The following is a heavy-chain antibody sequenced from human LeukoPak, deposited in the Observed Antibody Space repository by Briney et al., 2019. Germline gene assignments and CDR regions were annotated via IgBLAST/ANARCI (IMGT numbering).Heavy chain of an antibody. CDR2: IYFSGST. Sequence: PSEILSLTCFVSGGSISSSSTYYWGWIRQPPGKGLEWIGSIYFSGSTHYNSSLKRRVTISVHTSKNQFSLTLSSVTATDTATYYCARFSSSWIYYFDFWGQGTLVTVSS. J-gene: IGHJ4*02. V-gene: IGHV4-39*01. CDR3: ARFSSSWIYYFDF. CDR1: GGSISSSSTYY. D-gene: IGHD6-13*01.